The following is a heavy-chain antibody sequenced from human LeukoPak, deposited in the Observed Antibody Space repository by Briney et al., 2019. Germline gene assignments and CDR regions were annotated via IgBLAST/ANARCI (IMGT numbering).Heavy chain of an antibody. D-gene: IGHD4-23*01. V-gene: IGHV3-23*01. CDR2: ISGSGGST. CDR3: ARYLVVTPTYFDY. Sequence: GGSLRLSCAASGFTFSSYAMSWVRQAPGKGLEWVSAISGSGGSTYYADSVKGRFTISRDNSKNTLYLQMNSLRAEDTAVYYCARYLVVTPTYFDYWGQGTLVTVSS. J-gene: IGHJ4*02. CDR1: GFTFSSYA.